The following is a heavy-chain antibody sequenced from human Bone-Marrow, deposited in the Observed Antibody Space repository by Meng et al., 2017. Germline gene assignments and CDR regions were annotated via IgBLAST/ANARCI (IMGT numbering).Heavy chain of an antibody. CDR1: GFTFSSYA. J-gene: IGHJ4*02. Sequence: GGSLRLSSAASGFTFSSYAMHWVRQAPGKGLEWVAVISYDGSNKYYADSVKGRFTISRDNSKNTVFLQINSLRVEDTAVYYCARSPIDKYDLSALPLDYWGQGTLVTVSS. V-gene: IGHV3-30*14. D-gene: IGHD3-16*01. CDR3: ARSPIDKYDLSALPLDY. CDR2: ISYDGSNK.